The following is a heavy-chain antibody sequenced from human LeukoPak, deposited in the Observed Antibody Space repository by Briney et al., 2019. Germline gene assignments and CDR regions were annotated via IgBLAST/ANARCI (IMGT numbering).Heavy chain of an antibody. D-gene: IGHD3-16*01. CDR2: ISSSSSYI. Sequence: GGSLRLSCAASGFTFSSYSMNWVRQAPGKGLEWVSSISSSSSYIYYKDSLKGRFTISRDNAKNSLYLQMNSLRVEDTAVYYCARGRLGYYFDYWGQGTLVTVSS. CDR3: ARGRLGYYFDY. J-gene: IGHJ4*02. CDR1: GFTFSSYS. V-gene: IGHV3-21*01.